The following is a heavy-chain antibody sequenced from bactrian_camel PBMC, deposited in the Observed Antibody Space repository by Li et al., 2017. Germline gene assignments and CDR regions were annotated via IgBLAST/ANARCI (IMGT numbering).Heavy chain of an antibody. V-gene: IGHV3S55*01. Sequence: LVASGGGLAQAGGSLRLSCTASGFTFDGRDMSWYRQAAGKECELVARITDEGKPYYPSSFEDRFAISHDVAKNTLYLEMSSLKPEDTGVYFCAAGGTWLTSHYWGQGTQVTVS. CDR3: AAGGTWLTSHY. D-gene: IGHD6*01. J-gene: IGHJ4*01. CDR2: ITDEGKP. CDR1: GFTFDGRD.